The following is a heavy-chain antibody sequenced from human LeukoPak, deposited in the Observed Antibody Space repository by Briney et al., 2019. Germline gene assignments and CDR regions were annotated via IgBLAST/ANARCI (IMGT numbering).Heavy chain of an antibody. Sequence: SVKVSCKSSGYTFTSYYIHWVRQAPGQGLEWMGIINPSGGSTTYAQRFQGGVTMTSDTSPSTVYMEVRSLRSEDTAVYYCARDAIENYDFWSGSYYYFDYWGQGTLVTVSS. CDR1: GYTFTSYY. CDR2: INPSGGST. V-gene: IGHV1-46*01. D-gene: IGHD3-3*01. CDR3: ARDAIENYDFWSGSYYYFDY. J-gene: IGHJ4*02.